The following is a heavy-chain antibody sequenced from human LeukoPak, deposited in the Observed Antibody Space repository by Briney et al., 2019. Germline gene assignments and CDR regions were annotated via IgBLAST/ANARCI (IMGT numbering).Heavy chain of an antibody. J-gene: IGHJ4*02. Sequence: GGSLRLSCAASGFTLRSYSMKWVRQAPGKGLEWISYISSSSSTIYYTDSVKGRFTISRDNAKDSLYLQMNSLRAEDTAVYYCARDVGAYGDYAILGYWGQGTLVTVSS. CDR2: ISSSSSTI. V-gene: IGHV3-48*01. CDR3: ARDVGAYGDYAILGY. CDR1: GFTLRSYS. D-gene: IGHD4-17*01.